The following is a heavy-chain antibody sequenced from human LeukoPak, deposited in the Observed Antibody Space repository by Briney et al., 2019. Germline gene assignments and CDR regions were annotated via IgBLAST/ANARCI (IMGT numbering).Heavy chain of an antibody. Sequence: SAKVSCKASGGTFSSYAISWVRQAPGQGLEWMGRIIPIFGTANYAQKFQGRVTITTDESTSTAYMELSSLRSEDTAVYYCAREKYYYDSSGYYYPHFDYWGQGTLVTVSS. V-gene: IGHV1-69*05. D-gene: IGHD3-22*01. CDR1: GGTFSSYA. J-gene: IGHJ4*02. CDR2: IIPIFGTA. CDR3: AREKYYYDSSGYYYPHFDY.